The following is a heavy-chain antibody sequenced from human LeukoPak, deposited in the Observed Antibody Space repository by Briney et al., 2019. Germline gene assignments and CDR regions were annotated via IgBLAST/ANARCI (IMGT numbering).Heavy chain of an antibody. CDR3: ARGEYFDWLYRSQYYFDY. J-gene: IGHJ4*02. CDR2: INHSGST. V-gene: IGHV4-34*01. D-gene: IGHD3-9*01. CDR1: GGSFSGYY. Sequence: SETLSLTCAVYGGSFSGYYWSWIRQPPGKGLEWIGEINHSGSTNYNPSLKSRVTISVDTSKNQFSLKLSSVTAADTAMYYCARGEYFDWLYRSQYYFDYWGQGTLVTVSS.